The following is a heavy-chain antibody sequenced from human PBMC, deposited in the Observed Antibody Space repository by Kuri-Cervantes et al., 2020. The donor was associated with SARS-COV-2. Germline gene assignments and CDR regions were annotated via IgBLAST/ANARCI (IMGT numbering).Heavy chain of an antibody. Sequence: GGSLRLSCAASGFTFSSYDMHWARQAPGKGLEWVANIKGDGSEKYYADSLKGRFTISRDNAKNSLYLQMNSLRAEDTAVYYCASYYLATGDYFDFWGQGNLVTVSS. V-gene: IGHV3-7*05. CDR1: GFTFSSYD. J-gene: IGHJ4*02. CDR2: IKGDGSEK. D-gene: IGHD3-22*01. CDR3: ASYYLATGDYFDF.